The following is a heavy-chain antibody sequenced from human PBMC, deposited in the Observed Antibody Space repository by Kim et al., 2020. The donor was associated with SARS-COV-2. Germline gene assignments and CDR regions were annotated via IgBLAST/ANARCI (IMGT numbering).Heavy chain of an antibody. Sequence: SETLSLTCTVSGDSIGGYDWNWIRQAPGKGLEWIGSISYSGNSNYNPSLKSRITISVDTSKNQLSLLLSSVTAADTAVYFCARVLLSNYHFWSGYKEGGSKYYYGMDVWGQGTTVTVSS. CDR2: ISYSGNS. D-gene: IGHD3-3*02. CDR1: GDSIGGYD. V-gene: IGHV4-59*01. J-gene: IGHJ6*02. CDR3: ARVLLSNYHFWSGYKEGGSKYYYGMDV.